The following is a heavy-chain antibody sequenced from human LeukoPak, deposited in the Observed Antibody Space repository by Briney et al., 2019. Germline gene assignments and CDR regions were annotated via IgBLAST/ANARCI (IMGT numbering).Heavy chain of an antibody. V-gene: IGHV3-48*03. CDR2: ISSSGSTI. D-gene: IGHD2-15*01. Sequence: PGGSLRLSCAASGFTFSSYEMNWVRQAPGKGLEWVSYISSSGSTIYYADSVKGRFTISRDNAKNSLYLQMNSLRAEDTAVYYCARGYCSGGSCYRTIPWFDPWGQGTLVTVSS. CDR1: GFTFSSYE. CDR3: ARGYCSGGSCYRTIPWFDP. J-gene: IGHJ5*02.